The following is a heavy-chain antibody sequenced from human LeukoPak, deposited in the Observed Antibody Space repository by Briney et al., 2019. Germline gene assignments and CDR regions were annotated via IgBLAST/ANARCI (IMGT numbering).Heavy chain of an antibody. J-gene: IGHJ3*02. D-gene: IGHD4-17*01. V-gene: IGHV3-48*04. CDR2: ISSSGSTI. Sequence: GRSLRLSCAASGFTFSSYGMHWVRQAPGKGLEWVSYISSSGSTIYYADSVKGRFTISRDNAKNSLYLQMNSLRAEDTAVYYCAIYGDLVDAFDIWGQGTMVTVSS. CDR3: AIYGDLVDAFDI. CDR1: GFTFSSYG.